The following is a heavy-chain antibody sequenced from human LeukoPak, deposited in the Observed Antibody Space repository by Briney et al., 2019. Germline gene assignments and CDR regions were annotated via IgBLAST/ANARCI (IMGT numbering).Heavy chain of an antibody. CDR2: INHDGSDT. V-gene: IGHV3-74*01. D-gene: IGHD2-15*01. J-gene: IGHJ4*02. CDR3: ARDRCNGGTCYLSVLDY. Sequence: GGSLRLSCAASGFTFKLYWMHWVRQVPGRGPVWVSRINHDGSDTIYADSVRGRFTISRDDAKNTLYLQMNSLRAEDTALYYCARDRCNGGTCYLSVLDYWGQGTLVTVSS. CDR1: GFTFKLYW.